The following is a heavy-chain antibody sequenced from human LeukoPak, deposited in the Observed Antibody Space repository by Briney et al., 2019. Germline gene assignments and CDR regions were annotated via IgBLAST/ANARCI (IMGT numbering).Heavy chain of an antibody. Sequence: GGSLRLSCAASGFTFSSYSMNWVRQAPGKGLEWVSSISSSSSYIYYADSVKGRFTISRDNAKNSLYLQMNSLRAEDTAVYYCARDRAVNWFDPWGQGTLVTVSS. J-gene: IGHJ5*02. V-gene: IGHV3-21*01. D-gene: IGHD3-10*01. CDR1: GFTFSSYS. CDR3: ARDRAVNWFDP. CDR2: ISSSSSYI.